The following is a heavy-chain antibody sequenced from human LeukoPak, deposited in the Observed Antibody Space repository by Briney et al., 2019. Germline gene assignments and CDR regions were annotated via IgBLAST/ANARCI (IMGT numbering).Heavy chain of an antibody. Sequence: GGSLILSCAASGLTISSYGMHWVRQAPGKGLEWVAVIEYDGSNKYYVDSVKGRFTISRDNPKNTVYLQMNSLRAEDTAVYYCASLLLGDGMDVWGQGTTVTVSS. V-gene: IGHV3-30*03. CDR3: ASLLLGDGMDV. CDR2: IEYDGSNK. CDR1: GLTISSYG. J-gene: IGHJ6*02. D-gene: IGHD2-15*01.